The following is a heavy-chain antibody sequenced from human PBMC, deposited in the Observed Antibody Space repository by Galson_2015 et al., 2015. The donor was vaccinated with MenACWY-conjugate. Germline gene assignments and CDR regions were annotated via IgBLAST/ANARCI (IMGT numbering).Heavy chain of an antibody. CDR1: GFTFSSYW. CDR3: ARRPHYSSSWSYYFDY. D-gene: IGHD6-13*01. V-gene: IGHV3-7*01. J-gene: IGHJ4*02. CDR2: IKQDGSEK. Sequence: SLRLSCAASGFTFSSYWMSWVRQAPGKGLEWVANIKQDGSEKYYVDSVKGRFTISKDNAKNSLFLQMNSLRAEDTAVYYCARRPHYSSSWSYYFDYWGQGALVTVSS.